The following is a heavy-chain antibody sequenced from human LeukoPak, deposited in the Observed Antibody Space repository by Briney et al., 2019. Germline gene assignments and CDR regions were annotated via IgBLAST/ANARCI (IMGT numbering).Heavy chain of an antibody. J-gene: IGHJ4*02. Sequence: ASVKVSCKXSGYTFTGYYMHWVRQAPRQGLEWMGWINPNSGGTNYAQKFQGRVTMTRDTSISTAYMELSRLRSDDTAVYYCARGLAAAAHFDYWGQGTLVTVSS. CDR1: GYTFTGYY. V-gene: IGHV1-2*02. CDR2: INPNSGGT. D-gene: IGHD6-13*01. CDR3: ARGLAAAAHFDY.